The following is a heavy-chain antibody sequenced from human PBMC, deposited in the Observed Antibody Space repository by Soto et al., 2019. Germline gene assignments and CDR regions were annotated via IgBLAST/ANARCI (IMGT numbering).Heavy chain of an antibody. CDR1: GGSFSCYY. CDR3: ARDSGPLEAAGTGGYYYYGMDV. V-gene: IGHV4-34*01. CDR2: INHSGST. J-gene: IGHJ6*02. Sequence: SETLSLSFAVYGGSFSCYYWSWIRQPPGKWLEWIWEINHSGSTKYNPSLKSRVTMSVDTSKNQFSLKLSSVTAPDTAVYYCARDSGPLEAAGTGGYYYYGMDVWAQGTTVPVYS. D-gene: IGHD6-13*01.